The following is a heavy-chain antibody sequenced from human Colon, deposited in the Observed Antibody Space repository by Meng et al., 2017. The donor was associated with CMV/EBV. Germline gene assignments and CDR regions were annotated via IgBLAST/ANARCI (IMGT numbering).Heavy chain of an antibody. V-gene: IGHV4-4*02. J-gene: IGHJ5*02. CDR2: IYHSGTT. Sequence: QLELQEPSPGLVKPSGTLSLICSVSGVSISSDNWWTWVRQPPGKGLEWIGEIYHSGTTNYNPSLKSRVTISVDKSKNQVSLNLSSVTAADTAVYFCAKIPLGYSLSPLVGLDPWGQGTLVTVSS. CDR3: AKIPLGYSLSPLVGLDP. D-gene: IGHD5-18*01. CDR1: GVSISSDNW.